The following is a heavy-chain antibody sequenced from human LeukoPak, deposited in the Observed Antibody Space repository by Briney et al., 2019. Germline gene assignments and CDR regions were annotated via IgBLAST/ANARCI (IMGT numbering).Heavy chain of an antibody. V-gene: IGHV4-59*01. CDR3: ARLEGSSSWYVYSDYYYYYGMDV. Sequence: PSETLSLTCTVSGGSISSYYWSWIRQPPGKGLEWIGYIYYSGSTNYNPSLKSRVTISVDTSKNQFSLKLSSVTAADTAAYYCARLEGSSSWYVYSDYYYYYGMDVWGQGTTVTVSS. CDR1: GGSISSYY. D-gene: IGHD6-13*01. CDR2: IYYSGST. J-gene: IGHJ6*02.